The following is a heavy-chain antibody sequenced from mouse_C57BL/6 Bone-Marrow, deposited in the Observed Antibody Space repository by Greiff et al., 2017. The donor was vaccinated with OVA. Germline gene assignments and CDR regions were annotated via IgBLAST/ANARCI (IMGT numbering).Heavy chain of an antibody. V-gene: IGHV1-81*01. D-gene: IGHD1-1*01. CDR2: IYPRSGNT. Sequence: LQESGAELARPGASVKLSCKASGYTFTSYGISWVKQRTGQGLEWIGEIYPRSGNTYYNEKFKGKATLTADKSSSTAYMELRSLTSEDSAVYFCARGYYGSSSYYAMDYWGQGTSVTVSS. J-gene: IGHJ4*01. CDR1: GYTFTSYG. CDR3: ARGYYGSSSYYAMDY.